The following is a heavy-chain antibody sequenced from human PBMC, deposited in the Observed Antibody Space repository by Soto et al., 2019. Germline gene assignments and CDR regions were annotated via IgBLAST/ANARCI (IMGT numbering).Heavy chain of an antibody. CDR3: ARSFFP. V-gene: IGHV4-59*01. J-gene: IGHJ5*02. CDR1: GGSISHYP. Sequence: QLQLQESGPGLVRPSETLSLTCIVYGGSISHYPWSWVRQPPGKGLEWIGYIFYNGSTHYNPSLTSRVTISVDMSKNHLSLTLTSVTTADTAVYYCARSFFPWGQGTLVTVSS. CDR2: IFYNGST.